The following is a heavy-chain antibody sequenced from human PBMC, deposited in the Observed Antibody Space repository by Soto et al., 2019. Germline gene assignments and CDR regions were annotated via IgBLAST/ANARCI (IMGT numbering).Heavy chain of an antibody. CDR3: ARVSPFRSYSGMDV. V-gene: IGHV4-59*01. Sequence: SETLSLTCTVSGGSISSYYWSWIRQPPGKGLEWIGYIYYSGSTNYNPSLKSRVTISVDTSKNQFSLKLSSVTAADTTVYYCARVSPFRSYSGMDVWGQGTTVTVS. CDR2: IYYSGST. J-gene: IGHJ6*02. CDR1: GGSISSYY.